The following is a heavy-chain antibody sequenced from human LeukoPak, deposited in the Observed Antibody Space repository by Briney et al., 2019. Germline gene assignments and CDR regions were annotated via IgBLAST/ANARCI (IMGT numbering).Heavy chain of an antibody. D-gene: IGHD2-2*01. J-gene: IGHJ4*02. Sequence: PGGSLRLSCAASGFTFDDYGMSWVRQAPGKGLEWVSGINWNGGSTGYADSVKGRFTISRDNAKNSLYLQMNSLRAEDTALYYCARETDIVVVRSYFEYWGQGTLVTVSS. V-gene: IGHV3-20*04. CDR3: ARETDIVVVRSYFEY. CDR1: GFTFDDYG. CDR2: INWNGGST.